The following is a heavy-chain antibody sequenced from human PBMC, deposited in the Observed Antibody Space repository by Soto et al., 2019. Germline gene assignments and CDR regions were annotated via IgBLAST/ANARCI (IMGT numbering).Heavy chain of an antibody. CDR2: ISYDGSNK. CDR1: GFTFSSYA. CDR3: ARGRIAAPYYYYYYYGMDG. D-gene: IGHD6-6*01. V-gene: IGHV3-30-3*01. Sequence: GGSLRLSCAASGFTFSSYAMHWVRQAPGKGLEWVAVISYDGSNKYYADSVKGRFTISRDNSKNTLYLQMNSLRAEDTAVYYCARGRIAAPYYYYYYYGMDGWGQGTTVTVSS. J-gene: IGHJ6*02.